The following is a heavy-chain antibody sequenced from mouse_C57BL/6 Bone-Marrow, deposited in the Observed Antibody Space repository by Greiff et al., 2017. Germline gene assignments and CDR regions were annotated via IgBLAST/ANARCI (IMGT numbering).Heavy chain of an antibody. CDR1: GFNIKDDY. V-gene: IGHV14-4*01. CDR2: IDPENGDT. CDR3: TLNWDWFAY. J-gene: IGHJ3*01. D-gene: IGHD4-1*01. Sequence: VQLKESGAELVRPGASVKLSCTASGFNIKDDYMHGVKQRPEQGLEWIGWIDPENGDTAYASKFQGKATITADTSSNTAYLQLSSLTSEDTAVYYCTLNWDWFAYWGQGTLVTVSA.